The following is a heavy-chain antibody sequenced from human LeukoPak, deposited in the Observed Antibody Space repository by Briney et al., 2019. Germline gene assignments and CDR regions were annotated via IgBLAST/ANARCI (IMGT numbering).Heavy chain of an antibody. D-gene: IGHD3-10*01. V-gene: IGHV4-61*01. CDR1: GASVSRCTYY. CDR2: IYYNGRT. Sequence: PSETLSLTCTVSGASVSRCTYYWSWIRQPPKKGLEWIGYIYYNGRTNYNPFLKSRVTISVDMSKTQFSLKLTSVTAADTAVYYCARTPGGEYPRHTYFDYWGQGTLVTVSS. CDR3: ARTPGGEYPRHTYFDY. J-gene: IGHJ4*02.